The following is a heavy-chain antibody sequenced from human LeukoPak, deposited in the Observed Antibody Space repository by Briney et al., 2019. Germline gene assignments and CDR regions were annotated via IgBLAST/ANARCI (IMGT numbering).Heavy chain of an antibody. CDR3: AKGSVYCSGGGCYSGLFDY. CDR2: ISSDGNYK. J-gene: IGHJ4*02. CDR1: GFTLSSYG. Sequence: GGSLRLSFAASGFTLSSYGMHWVRQPPGKGLEWVAVISSDGNYKYYFDSVKGRFTISRDNSKNTLYLQMSSLRTEDTAVYYCAKGSVYCSGGGCYSGLFDYWGQGTLVTVSS. V-gene: IGHV3-30*18. D-gene: IGHD2-15*01.